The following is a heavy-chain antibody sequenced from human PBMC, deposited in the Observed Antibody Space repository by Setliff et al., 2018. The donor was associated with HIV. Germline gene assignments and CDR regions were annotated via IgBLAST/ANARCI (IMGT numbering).Heavy chain of an antibody. D-gene: IGHD3-3*01. V-gene: IGHV4-39*07. J-gene: IGHJ6*03. CDR2: IYYSGST. Sequence: SETLSLTCTVSGGSISSSSYYWGWIRQPPGKGLEWIGSIYYSGSTNYNPSLRSRVTISVDTSKNQFSLRLSSVTAADTAIYYCAREGGTTILGVPYYYYYMDVWGKGTTVTVSS. CDR1: GGSISSSSYY. CDR3: AREGGTTILGVPYYYYYMDV.